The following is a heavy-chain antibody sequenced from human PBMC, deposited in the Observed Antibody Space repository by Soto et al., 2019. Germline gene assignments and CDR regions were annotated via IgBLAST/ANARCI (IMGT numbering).Heavy chain of an antibody. V-gene: IGHV4-34*01. CDR2: INHSGST. CDR1: GGSFSGYY. CDR3: ARGFSPAGIAAAGRFDY. Sequence: SETLALTCAVYGGSFSGYYWSWIRQPPGKGLEWIGEINHSGSTNYNPSLKSRVTISVDTSKNQFSLKLSSVTAADTAVYYCARGFSPAGIAAAGRFDYWGQGTLVTVS. D-gene: IGHD6-13*01. J-gene: IGHJ4*02.